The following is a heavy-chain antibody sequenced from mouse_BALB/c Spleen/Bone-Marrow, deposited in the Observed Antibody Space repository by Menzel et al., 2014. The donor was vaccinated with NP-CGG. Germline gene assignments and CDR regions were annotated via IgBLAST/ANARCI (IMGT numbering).Heavy chain of an antibody. CDR2: ISTYYGDA. CDR1: GYTFTDYA. V-gene: IGHV1S137*01. CDR3: ERDLDY. J-gene: IGHJ2*01. Sequence: VKLMESGAELVRPGVSVKISCKGSGYTFTDYAMHWVKQSHAKSLEWIGVISTYYGDATYNQKFEGKATMTVDKSSSTAYMELARLTSEDSAIYYCERDLDYWGQGTTLTVSS.